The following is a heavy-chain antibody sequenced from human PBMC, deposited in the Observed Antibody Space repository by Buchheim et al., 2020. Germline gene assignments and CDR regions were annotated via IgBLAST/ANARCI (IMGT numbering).Heavy chain of an antibody. Sequence: EVQLVESGGGLVKPGGSLRLSCAASGFTFSSYSMNWVRQAPGKGLEWVSSISSSSSYIYYADSVKGRFTISRDNAKNSLYLQMNSLRAEDTAVYYCAREGVLRYFDWLSFEDYWGQGTL. CDR3: AREGVLRYFDWLSFEDY. CDR2: ISSSSSYI. D-gene: IGHD3-9*01. J-gene: IGHJ4*02. V-gene: IGHV3-21*01. CDR1: GFTFSSYS.